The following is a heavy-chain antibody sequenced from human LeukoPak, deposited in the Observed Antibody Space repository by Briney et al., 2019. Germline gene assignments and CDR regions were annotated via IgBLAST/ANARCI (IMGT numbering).Heavy chain of an antibody. Sequence: SETLSLTCTVSGGSISSKSYYWGWIRQPPGKGLEWIGSIYHSGSTYYNPSLKSRVTISVDTSKNQFSLKLSSVTAADTAVYYCAREELTVTKLKFDYWGQGTLVTVSS. CDR2: IYHSGST. CDR1: GGSISSKSYY. V-gene: IGHV4-39*07. CDR3: AREELTVTKLKFDY. D-gene: IGHD4-17*01. J-gene: IGHJ4*02.